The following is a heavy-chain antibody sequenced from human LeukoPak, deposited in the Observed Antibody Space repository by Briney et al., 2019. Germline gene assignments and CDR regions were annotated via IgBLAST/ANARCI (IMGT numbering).Heavy chain of an antibody. CDR2: INHSGST. D-gene: IGHD5-12*01. V-gene: IGHV4-34*01. CDR1: GGSFSGYY. CDR3: ARGFKGYSGYDSVFYYFDY. J-gene: IGHJ4*02. Sequence: SETLSLTCAVYGGSFSGYYWSWIRQPPGKGLEWIGEINHSGSTNYNPSLKSRVTISVDTSKNQFSLKLSSVTAADTAVYYCARGFKGYSGYDSVFYYFDYWGQGTLVTVSS.